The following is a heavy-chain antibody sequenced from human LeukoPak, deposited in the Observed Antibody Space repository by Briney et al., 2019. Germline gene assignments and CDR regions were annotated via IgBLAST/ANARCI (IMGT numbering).Heavy chain of an antibody. CDR1: EFTVTTNH. CDR3: ARTRIIPGVRGLQMRYFDY. CDR2: IYSGGST. D-gene: IGHD3-10*01. J-gene: IGHJ4*02. Sequence: GGSLRLSCAASEFTVTTNHMTWVRQAPGKGLEWVSVIYSGGSTYYADSVKGRFTISRDNSKNTLYLQMNSLRAEDTAVYYCARTRIIPGVRGLQMRYFDYWGQGSLVTVSS. V-gene: IGHV3-66*01.